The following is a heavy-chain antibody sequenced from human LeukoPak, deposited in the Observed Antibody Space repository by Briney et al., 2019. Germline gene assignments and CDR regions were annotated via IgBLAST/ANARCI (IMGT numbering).Heavy chain of an antibody. V-gene: IGHV3-21*01. J-gene: IGHJ3*02. CDR3: ARDDGFLEWSSSAFDI. CDR1: GFTFSSYS. D-gene: IGHD3-3*01. Sequence: PGGSLRLSCAASGFTFSSYSMNWVRQAPGKGLEWVSSISSSSSYIYYADSVKGRFTISRDNAKNSLYLQMNSLRAEDTAVYYCARDDGFLEWSSSAFDIWGQGTMVTVSS. CDR2: ISSSSSYI.